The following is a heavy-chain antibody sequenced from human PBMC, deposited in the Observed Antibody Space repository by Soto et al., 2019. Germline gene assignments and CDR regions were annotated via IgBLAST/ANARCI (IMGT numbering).Heavy chain of an antibody. V-gene: IGHV5-51*01. CDR2: IYPGDSDA. Sequence: GESLKISCKGSGYTFPSYWIGWVRQMPGKGLEWMGIIYPGDSDARYSPSFQGQVTISADKSISTAYLQWSSLKASDSAMYYCARHTTYSGSYLSPLDSWGQGTLVTVSS. CDR3: ARHTTYSGSYLSPLDS. J-gene: IGHJ5*02. CDR1: GYTFPSYW. D-gene: IGHD1-26*01.